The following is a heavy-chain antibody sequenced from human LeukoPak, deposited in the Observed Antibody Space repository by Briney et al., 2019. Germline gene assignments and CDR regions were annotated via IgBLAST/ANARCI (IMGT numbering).Heavy chain of an antibody. CDR1: GGSISSYY. CDR2: IYYSGST. CDR3: ASSDFWSGYRLDY. Sequence: PSETLSLTCTVPGGSISSYYWSWIRQPPGKGLEWIGYIYYSGSTNYNPSLKSRVTISVDTSKNQFSLKLSSVTAADTAVYYCASSDFWSGYRLDYWGQGTLVTVSS. J-gene: IGHJ4*02. V-gene: IGHV4-59*01. D-gene: IGHD3-3*01.